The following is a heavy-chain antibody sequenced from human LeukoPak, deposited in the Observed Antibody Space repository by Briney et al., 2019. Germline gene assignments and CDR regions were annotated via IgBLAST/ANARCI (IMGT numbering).Heavy chain of an antibody. D-gene: IGHD6-6*01. CDR3: ARDRVAARPNWFDP. CDR1: GFTFSSYS. CDR2: ISSSSSYI. J-gene: IGHJ5*02. V-gene: IGHV3-21*01. Sequence: GGSLRLSCAASGFTFSSYSMNWVRQAPGKGLEWVSSISSSSSYIYYADSVKGRFTISRDSAKNSLYLQMNSLRAEDTAVYYCARDRVAARPNWFDPWGQGTLVTVSS.